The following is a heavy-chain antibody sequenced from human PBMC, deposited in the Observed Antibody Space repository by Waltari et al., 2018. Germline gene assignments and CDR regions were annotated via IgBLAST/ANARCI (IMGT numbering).Heavy chain of an antibody. D-gene: IGHD1-26*01. Sequence: QVQLQESGPGLVKPSQTLSLTCTVSGGSISSGSYSWSWIRQPAGKGLEWIGRIDTSRSSNANPSLKSRVTISVDTSKNQYSQKLSSVTAADTAVYYCARPLVGKEHNWFDPWGQGTLVTVSS. J-gene: IGHJ5*02. V-gene: IGHV4-61*02. CDR3: ARPLVGKEHNWFDP. CDR1: GGSISSGSYS. CDR2: IDTSRSS.